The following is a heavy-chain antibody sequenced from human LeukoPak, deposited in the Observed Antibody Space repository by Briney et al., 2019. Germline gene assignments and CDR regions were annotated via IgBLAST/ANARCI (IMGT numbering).Heavy chain of an antibody. Sequence: GGSLRLSCAASGFTFSSYWMSWVRQAPGKGLEWVANIEQDGSEKYYVDSVKGRFTISRDNAKNSLYLQMNSLRAEDTAVYYCARARGITIFGVVSYYFDYWGQGTLVTVSS. CDR1: GFTFSSYW. D-gene: IGHD3-3*01. V-gene: IGHV3-7*01. CDR2: IEQDGSEK. CDR3: ARARGITIFGVVSYYFDY. J-gene: IGHJ4*02.